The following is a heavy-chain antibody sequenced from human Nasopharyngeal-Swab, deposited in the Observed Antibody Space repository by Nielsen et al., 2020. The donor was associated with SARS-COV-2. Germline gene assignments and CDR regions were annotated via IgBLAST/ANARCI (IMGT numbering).Heavy chain of an antibody. J-gene: IGHJ3*02. CDR1: GYTFTSYG. Sequence: ASVKVSCKASGYTFTSYGISWVRQAPGQGLEWMGWISAYNGNTNYAQKLQGRVTMTTDTSTSTAYMELRSLRSDDTAVYYCARDIKITFGGVIAYDAFDIWGQGTMVTVSS. V-gene: IGHV1-18*01. CDR3: ARDIKITFGGVIAYDAFDI. CDR2: ISAYNGNT. D-gene: IGHD3-16*02.